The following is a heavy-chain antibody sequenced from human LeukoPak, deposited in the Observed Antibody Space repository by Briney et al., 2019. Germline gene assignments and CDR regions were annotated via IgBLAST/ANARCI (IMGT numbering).Heavy chain of an antibody. J-gene: IGHJ6*03. CDR1: GFPFSNYW. Sequence: GGSLRLSCAASGFPFSNYWMHWVRQAPGKGLVWVSRINSDARSTSYADSVKGRFTISRDNSKNTLYLQMNSLRAEDTAVYYCANEPMVTAINYYYYYMDVWGKGTTVTVSS. V-gene: IGHV3-74*01. CDR2: INSDARST. CDR3: ANEPMVTAINYYYYYMDV. D-gene: IGHD2-21*02.